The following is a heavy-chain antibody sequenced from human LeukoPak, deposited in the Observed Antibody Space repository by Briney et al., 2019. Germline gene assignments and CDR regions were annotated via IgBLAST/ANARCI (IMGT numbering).Heavy chain of an antibody. CDR1: GGTFSSYA. V-gene: IGHV1-69*13. Sequence: ASVKVSCKASGGTFSSYAISWVRQAPGQGLEWMGGIIPIFGTANYAQKFQGRVTITADESTSTAYMELSSLRSEDTAVYYCARDGGDYPRAFDIWGQGTMVTASS. D-gene: IGHD4-17*01. CDR3: ARDGGDYPRAFDI. J-gene: IGHJ3*02. CDR2: IIPIFGTA.